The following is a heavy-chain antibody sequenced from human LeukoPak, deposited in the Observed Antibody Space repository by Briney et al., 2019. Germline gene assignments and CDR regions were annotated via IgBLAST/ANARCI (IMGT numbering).Heavy chain of an antibody. Sequence: SETLSLTCTVSGGSISSSSYYWGWIRQPPGKGLEWIGSIYYSGSTYYNPSLKSRVTISVDTSKNPFSLKLSSVTAADTAVYYCARHVRKRGIAAAGSPGWFDPWGQGTLVTVSS. CDR1: GGSISSSSYY. CDR2: IYYSGST. D-gene: IGHD6-13*01. J-gene: IGHJ5*02. V-gene: IGHV4-39*07. CDR3: ARHVRKRGIAAAGSPGWFDP.